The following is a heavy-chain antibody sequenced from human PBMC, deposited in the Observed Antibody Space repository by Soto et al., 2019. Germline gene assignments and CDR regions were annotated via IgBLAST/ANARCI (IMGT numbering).Heavy chain of an antibody. CDR3: ARAWGYAFDI. Sequence: QVQLQESGPGLVKPSETLSLTCTVSGGSISSYYWSWIRQPPGKGLEWIGYIYYSGSTNYNPSLKSRVTISVAASKKQFSLKLSSVPAADTAVYYCARAWGYAFDIWGQGTMVTVSS. D-gene: IGHD7-27*01. CDR1: GGSISSYY. J-gene: IGHJ3*02. V-gene: IGHV4-59*01. CDR2: IYYSGST.